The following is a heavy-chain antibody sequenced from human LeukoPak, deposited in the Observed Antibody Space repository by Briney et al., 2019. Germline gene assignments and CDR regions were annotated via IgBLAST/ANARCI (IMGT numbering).Heavy chain of an antibody. CDR3: ASKWYCGGDCYYQIDY. CDR1: GFTFNGYV. D-gene: IGHD2-21*02. J-gene: IGHJ4*02. Sequence: GGSLRLSCAASGFTFNGYVMHWVRQAPGKGLEWVAVILSDGSNKYYADSVKGRFTISRDNSKNTLYLQMDSLRAEDTAVYYCASKWYCGGDCYYQIDYWGQGTLVTVSS. CDR2: ILSDGSNK. V-gene: IGHV3-30*03.